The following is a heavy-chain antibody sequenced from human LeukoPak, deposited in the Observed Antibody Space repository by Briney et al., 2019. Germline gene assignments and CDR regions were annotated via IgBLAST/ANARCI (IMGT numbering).Heavy chain of an antibody. J-gene: IGHJ4*02. D-gene: IGHD5-18*01. CDR2: IYTSGNT. V-gene: IGHV4-4*07. CDR1: GGSISGYY. Sequence: SETLSLTCTVSGGSISGYYWNWIRQPAGKGLEWIGRIYTSGNTNYNPSLKSRVTMSVNTSKNQFFLKLFSVTAADTAVYYCARDLGGYNYGYSFDFWGQGTLVTVSS. CDR3: ARDLGGYNYGYSFDF.